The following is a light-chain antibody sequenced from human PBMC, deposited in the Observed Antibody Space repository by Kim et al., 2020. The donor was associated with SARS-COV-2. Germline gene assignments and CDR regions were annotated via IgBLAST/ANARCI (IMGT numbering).Light chain of an antibody. V-gene: IGKV1-5*03. CDR3: LHYNSYSLVT. CDR2: KAS. Sequence: DIQMTQSPSTLSASVGDRVTITCRASQSISSWLAWYQQKPGKAPNLLIYKASSLESGVPSRFSGSGSGTEFTLTISSLQPDDFATYYCLHYNSYSLVTFGPGTKVDIK. CDR1: QSISSW. J-gene: IGKJ3*01.